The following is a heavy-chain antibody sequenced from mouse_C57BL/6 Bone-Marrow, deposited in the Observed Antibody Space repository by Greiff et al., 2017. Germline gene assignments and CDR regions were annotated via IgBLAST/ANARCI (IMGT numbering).Heavy chain of an antibody. D-gene: IGHD1-1*01. V-gene: IGHV1-80*01. CDR2: IYPGDGDT. J-gene: IGHJ1*03. Sequence: QLQLKQSGAELVKPGASVKISCKASGYAFSSYWMNWVKQRPGKGLEWIGQIYPGDGDTNYNGKFKGKATLTADKSSSTAYMQLSSLTSEDSAVYFCARGGYGSSDWYFDVWGTGTTVTVSS. CDR1: GYAFSSYW. CDR3: ARGGYGSSDWYFDV.